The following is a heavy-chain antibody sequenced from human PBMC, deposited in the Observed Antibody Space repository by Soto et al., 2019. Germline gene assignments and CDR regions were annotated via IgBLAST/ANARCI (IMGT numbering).Heavy chain of an antibody. V-gene: IGHV3-30-3*01. CDR2: ISYDGSNK. CDR1: GFTFSSYA. D-gene: IGHD2-2*02. Sequence: QVQLVESGGGVVQPGRSLRLSCAASGFTFSSYAMHWVRQAPGKGLEWVAVISYDGSNKYYADSVKGRFTISRDNSKNTLYLQMNSLRAEDTAVYYCARDWAGVVPAAIVNGMDVWGQGTTVTVSS. J-gene: IGHJ6*02. CDR3: ARDWAGVVPAAIVNGMDV.